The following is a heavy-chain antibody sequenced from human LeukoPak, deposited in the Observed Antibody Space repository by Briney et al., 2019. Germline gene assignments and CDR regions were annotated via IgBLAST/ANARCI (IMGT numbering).Heavy chain of an antibody. CDR2: IYTRGRT. J-gene: IGHJ4*02. CDR1: GGSISSYY. D-gene: IGHD2-15*01. Sequence: SETLSLTCTVSGGSISSYYWSWIRQPAGRSLEWIGRIYTRGRTSYNPSLKTRVTMSVDTSKNQFSLKLSSVTAADTAVYYCARGNTLCSGGSCSTNIDYWGQGTLVTVSS. V-gene: IGHV4-4*07. CDR3: ARGNTLCSGGSCSTNIDY.